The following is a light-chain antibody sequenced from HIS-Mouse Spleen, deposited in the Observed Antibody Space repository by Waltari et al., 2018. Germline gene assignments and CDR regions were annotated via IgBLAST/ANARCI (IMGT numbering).Light chain of an antibody. Sequence: SYELTQPPSVSVSPGQTARNTCSGDALPKKYAYWYQQKSVQAPLLVIYEDSKRPSGIPERFSGSSSGTMATLTISGAQVEDEADYYCYSTDSSGNHRVFGGGTKLTVL. V-gene: IGLV3-10*01. CDR1: ALPKKY. CDR2: EDS. CDR3: YSTDSSGNHRV. J-gene: IGLJ2*01.